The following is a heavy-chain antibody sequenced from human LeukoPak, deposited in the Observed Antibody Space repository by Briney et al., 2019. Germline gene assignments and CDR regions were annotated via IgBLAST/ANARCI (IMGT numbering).Heavy chain of an antibody. CDR3: ARAAKRIYGDYDY. CDR2: IYSGGST. J-gene: IGHJ4*02. Sequence: GGSLRLSCAASGFTVSSNYMSWVRQAPGKGLEWVSVIYSGGSTYYADSVKGRFTISRDNSKNTLYLQMNSLRAEDTAVYYCARAAKRIYGDYDYWGQGTLVTVSS. V-gene: IGHV3-53*01. CDR1: GFTVSSNY. D-gene: IGHD4-17*01.